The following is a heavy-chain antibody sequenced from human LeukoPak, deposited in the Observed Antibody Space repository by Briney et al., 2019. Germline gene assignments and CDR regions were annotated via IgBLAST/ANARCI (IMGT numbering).Heavy chain of an antibody. D-gene: IGHD5-18*01. CDR2: IKPDGSEK. J-gene: IGHJ4*02. CDR1: GFTFSNYG. Sequence: PGGSLRLSCAASGFTFSNYGMSWVRQAPGKGLEWVANIKPDGSEKYYVDSVKGRFTISRDNAKNSLYLQMNSLRAEDTAVYYCATIMGYSYGYPLDNWRQGTLVTVSS. V-gene: IGHV3-7*01. CDR3: ATIMGYSYGYPLDN.